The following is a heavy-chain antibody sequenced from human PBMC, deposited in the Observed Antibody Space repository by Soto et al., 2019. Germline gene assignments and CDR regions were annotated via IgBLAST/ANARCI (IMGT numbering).Heavy chain of an antibody. CDR1: GGSISSGGYS. CDR2: IYHSGST. V-gene: IGHV4-30-2*01. CDR3: ARLYTYYYDSSGLSAPYYGMDV. D-gene: IGHD3-22*01. J-gene: IGHJ6*02. Sequence: PSETLSLTCAVSGGSISSGGYSWSWIRQPPGKGLEWIGYIYHSGSTYYNPSLKSRVTISVDRSKNQFSLKLSSVTAADTAVYYCARLYTYYYDSSGLSAPYYGMDVWGQGTTVTVYS.